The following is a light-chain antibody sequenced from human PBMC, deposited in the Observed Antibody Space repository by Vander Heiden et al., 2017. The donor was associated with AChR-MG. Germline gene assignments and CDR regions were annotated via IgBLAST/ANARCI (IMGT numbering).Light chain of an antibody. V-gene: IGKV4-1*01. CDR2: WAS. J-gene: IGKJ2*01. CDR3: QQYDSTPHT. Sequence: DIVVAQSPDPPAVPLGETATINGKASQSVLYSSNNKNYLAWYQQKPGQPPKLLIYWASTRETGVPDRFSGSGSGTDFTLTISSLQAEDMAVYYCQQYDSTPHTFGQGTKLEIK. CDR1: QSVLYSSNNKNY.